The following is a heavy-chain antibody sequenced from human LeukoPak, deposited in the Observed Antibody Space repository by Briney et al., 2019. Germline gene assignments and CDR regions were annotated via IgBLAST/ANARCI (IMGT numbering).Heavy chain of an antibody. CDR3: ITVYDSVAN. D-gene: IGHD5-12*01. Sequence: GGSLRLSCAASGFTFTNAWMDWVRQAPGKGLESVGRIKSRPDGGTTDFAAPVKGRFTISRDDSKNTLYLHMNSLKTEDTAVYYCITVYDSVANWGRGTLVTVSS. CDR2: IKSRPDGGTT. V-gene: IGHV3-15*01. CDR1: GFTFTNAW. J-gene: IGHJ4*02.